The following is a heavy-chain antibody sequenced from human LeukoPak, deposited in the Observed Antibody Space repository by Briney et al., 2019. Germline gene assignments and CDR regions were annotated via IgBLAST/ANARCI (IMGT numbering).Heavy chain of an antibody. CDR3: ARAPQLTGRFDY. V-gene: IGHV4-4*07. CDR2: IYTSGST. CDR1: GGSISTYY. D-gene: IGHD7-27*01. Sequence: SETLSLTCTVSGGSISTYYWSWIREPAGKGLEWIGRIYTSGSTNYNPSLKSRVTMSVDTSKNQFSLKLSSVTAADTAVYYCARAPQLTGRFDYWGQGTLVTVSS. J-gene: IGHJ4*02.